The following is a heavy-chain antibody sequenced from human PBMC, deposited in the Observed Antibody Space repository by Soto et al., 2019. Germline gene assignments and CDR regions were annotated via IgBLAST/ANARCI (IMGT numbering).Heavy chain of an antibody. D-gene: IGHD3-3*01. CDR2: SRDKAKSYST. Sequence: GGSLRLSCVGSGFTFSDHYMDWVRQAPGKGLEWVARSRDKAKSYSTDYAAPVKGRFTISRDNSKNSLYLQMDSLKTEDTAVYYCARDSRRSFWGLGTLVTVSS. V-gene: IGHV3-72*01. J-gene: IGHJ4*02. CDR3: ARDSRRSF. CDR1: GFTFSDHY.